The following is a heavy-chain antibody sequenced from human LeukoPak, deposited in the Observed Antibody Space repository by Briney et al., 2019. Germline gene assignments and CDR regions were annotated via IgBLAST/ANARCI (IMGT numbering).Heavy chain of an antibody. J-gene: IGHJ3*02. D-gene: IGHD1-26*01. V-gene: IGHV3-30*03. CDR2: ISYDGNNK. Sequence: GGSLRLSCAASGFTFSSYGMHWVRQAPGKGPEWVAVISYDGNNKYYADSVKGRFTISRDNSKNTLYLQMNSLRAEDTAVYYCARGGSYLSAFDIWGQGTMVTVSS. CDR3: ARGGSYLSAFDI. CDR1: GFTFSSYG.